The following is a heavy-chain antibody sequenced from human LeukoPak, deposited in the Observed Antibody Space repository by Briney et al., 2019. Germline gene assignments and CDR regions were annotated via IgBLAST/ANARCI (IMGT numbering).Heavy chain of an antibody. J-gene: IGHJ4*02. V-gene: IGHV1-2*02. CDR2: INCNRGDT. Sequence: GASVKVSCKASGYTFTGYFIHWVRQAPGQGLEWMGWINCNRGDTKYAEKFQGRVTMSRDTSTSTVYMDLSGLTSDDTALYFCARGSLAESTWALDSWGQGTLVTVSS. CDR3: ARGSLAESTWALDS. CDR1: GYTFTGYF. D-gene: IGHD3-16*01.